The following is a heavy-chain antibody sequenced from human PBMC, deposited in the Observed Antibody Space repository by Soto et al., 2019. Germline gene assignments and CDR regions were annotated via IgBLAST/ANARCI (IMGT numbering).Heavy chain of an antibody. D-gene: IGHD1-26*01. Sequence: EVQLVESGGGLVQPGGSLRLSCAASGFTFSDHYMDWVRQAPGKGLEWVGRIRNKANSYNTEYAASVKGRFTISKDDTSNSLYLQMNSLKTEDTAVFYCARYSGSYSRGLVYWGQGTPVIVSS. CDR1: GFTFSDHY. J-gene: IGHJ4*02. CDR3: ARYSGSYSRGLVY. V-gene: IGHV3-72*01. CDR2: IRNKANSYNT.